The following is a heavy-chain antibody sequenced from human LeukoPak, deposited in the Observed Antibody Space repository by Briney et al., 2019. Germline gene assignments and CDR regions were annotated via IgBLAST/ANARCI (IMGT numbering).Heavy chain of an antibody. CDR3: TTANVLLWFGELLLHDY. CDR2: IKSKTDGGTT. Sequence: GGSLRLSCAASGFTFSNAWMSWVRQAPGKGLEWVGRIKSKTDGGTTDYAAPVKGRFTISRDDSKNTLYLQMNSLKTEDTAVHYCTTANVLLWFGELLLHDYWGQGTLVTVSS. V-gene: IGHV3-15*01. D-gene: IGHD3-10*01. CDR1: GFTFSNAW. J-gene: IGHJ4*02.